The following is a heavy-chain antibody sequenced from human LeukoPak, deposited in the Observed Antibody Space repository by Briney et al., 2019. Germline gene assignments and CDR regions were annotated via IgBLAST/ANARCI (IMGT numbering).Heavy chain of an antibody. CDR3: ARVHTSSYAADL. J-gene: IGHJ5*02. D-gene: IGHD3-22*01. CDR2: ISSSSSTI. CDR1: GFTVSGNY. Sequence: GGSLRLSCAVSGFTVSGNYFSWVRQAPGKGLEWISYISSSSSTIDFADSVKGRFTISRDNARNSVYLQMNSLRAEDTAVYYCARVHTSSYAADLWGQGTLVTVSS. V-gene: IGHV3-11*04.